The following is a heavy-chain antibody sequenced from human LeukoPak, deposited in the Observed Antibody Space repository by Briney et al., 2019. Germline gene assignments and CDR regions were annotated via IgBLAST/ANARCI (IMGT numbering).Heavy chain of an antibody. D-gene: IGHD6-19*01. CDR3: ARINGGWYGAEFDF. CDR2: IYPGDSDT. CDR1: GSIFASYW. V-gene: IGHV5-51*01. J-gene: IGHJ4*02. Sequence: GESLKISCKGSGSIFASYWIGWVRQLPGKGREWMGIIYPGDSDTRYSPSLQGQVTISVDKSISTAYLQWRSLKASDTAMYYCARINGGWYGAEFDFWGQGTLVTVSS.